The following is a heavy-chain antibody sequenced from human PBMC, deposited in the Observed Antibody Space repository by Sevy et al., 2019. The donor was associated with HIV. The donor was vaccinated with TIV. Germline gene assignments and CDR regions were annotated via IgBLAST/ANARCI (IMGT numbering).Heavy chain of an antibody. V-gene: IGHV3-11*01. Sequence: GGYLRLSCAASGFTFSDYHMSWIRQAPGKGLDWVSYISNSGNTIKYADSVKGRFTISTDNAKNSLYLQMNSLRAEDTAVYYCAREMSGRRGDLDYWGQGTLVTVSS. CDR1: GFTFSDYH. D-gene: IGHD2-21*02. J-gene: IGHJ4*02. CDR3: AREMSGRRGDLDY. CDR2: ISNSGNTI.